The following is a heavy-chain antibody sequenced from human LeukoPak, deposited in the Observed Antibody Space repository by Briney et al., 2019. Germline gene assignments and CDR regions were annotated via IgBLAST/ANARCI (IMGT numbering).Heavy chain of an antibody. V-gene: IGHV1-46*01. Sequence: ASVKVSCKASGYTFTSYYMHWVRPAPGQGRAWVGIINPSGGSTSYAQKFQGRVTMTRDTSTSTVYMELSSLRSEDTAVYYCARAQGIAVAGKLVGGYWGQGTLVTVSS. CDR1: GYTFTSYY. D-gene: IGHD6-19*01. CDR3: ARAQGIAVAGKLVGGY. J-gene: IGHJ4*02. CDR2: INPSGGST.